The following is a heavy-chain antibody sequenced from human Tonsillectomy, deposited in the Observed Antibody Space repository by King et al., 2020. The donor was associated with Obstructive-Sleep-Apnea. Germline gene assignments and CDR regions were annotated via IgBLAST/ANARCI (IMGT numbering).Heavy chain of an antibody. V-gene: IGHV4-59*08. CDR3: ARHQGSASTRAYYYGMDV. D-gene: IGHD3-10*01. CDR1: RGSINSY. CDR2: IYYNGST. Sequence: QLQESGPGLVKPSETLSLTCTVSRGSINSYWSWIRQPPGKGLEWIGYIYYNGSTGYNPSLKSRVTISVDTSKKEFSLNLRSVTAADTAVYYGARHQGSASTRAYYYGMDVWGQGTTVTVSS. J-gene: IGHJ6*02.